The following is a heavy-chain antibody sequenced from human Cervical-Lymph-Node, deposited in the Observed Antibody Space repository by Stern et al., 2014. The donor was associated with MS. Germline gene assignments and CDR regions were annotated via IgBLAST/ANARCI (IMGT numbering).Heavy chain of an antibody. CDR2: IYYSGST. CDR1: GGSISSGDYY. J-gene: IGHJ4*02. CDR3: ARDSSGYYLILDY. D-gene: IGHD3-22*01. Sequence: QVQLQESGPGLVKPSQTLSLTCTVSGGSISSGDYYWSWIRQPPGKGLAWIGYIYYSGSTYYNPSLKSRVTRSVDTSKNQFSLKLSSVTAADTAVYYCARDSSGYYLILDYWGQGTLVTVSS. V-gene: IGHV4-30-4*01.